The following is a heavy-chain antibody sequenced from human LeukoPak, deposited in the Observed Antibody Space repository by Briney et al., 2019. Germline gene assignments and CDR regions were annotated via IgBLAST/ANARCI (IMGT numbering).Heavy chain of an antibody. CDR1: GFSLGTTGAR. Sequence: ESGPTLVKPTHTLALTCTFYGFSLGTTGARVGWIRQPPGTALVWLTLIYWADDKRYTPSLKSRLAITKVTSKNQVVLTMTNMDPVDTATYYCAHSNLHSSGWYWGQGTLVTVSS. V-gene: IGHV2-5*02. D-gene: IGHD6-19*01. CDR2: IYWADDK. CDR3: AHSNLHSSGWY. J-gene: IGHJ4*02.